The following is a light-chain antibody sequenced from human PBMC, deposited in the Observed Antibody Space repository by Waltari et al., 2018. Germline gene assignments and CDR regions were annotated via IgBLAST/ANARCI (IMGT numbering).Light chain of an antibody. CDR1: HTISTW. CDR2: KVS. V-gene: IGKV1-5*03. J-gene: IGKJ2*01. CDR3: QQYNAYPYS. Sequence: DIQMTQSPSTLSASVGDTVTITCRASHTISTWLAWYQQKPGRAPKVLIYKVSDLESGFPARFRGSGSGTEFTLTISSLQPDDFATYYCQQYNAYPYSFGQGTKLEIK.